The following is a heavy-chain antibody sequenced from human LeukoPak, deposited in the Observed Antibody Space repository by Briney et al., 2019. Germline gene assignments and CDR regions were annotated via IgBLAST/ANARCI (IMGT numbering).Heavy chain of an antibody. D-gene: IGHD6-13*01. Sequence: GGSLRLSCAASGFTFSSYSMNWVRQAPGKGLEWVSSISSSSSYIYYADSVKGRFTISRDNAKNSLYLQMNSLRAEDTAVYYCARVMGSWSTXXAFDIWGQGTMVTVSS. V-gene: IGHV3-21*01. CDR1: GFTFSSYS. CDR3: ARVMGSWSTXXAFDI. CDR2: ISSSSSYI. J-gene: IGHJ3*02.